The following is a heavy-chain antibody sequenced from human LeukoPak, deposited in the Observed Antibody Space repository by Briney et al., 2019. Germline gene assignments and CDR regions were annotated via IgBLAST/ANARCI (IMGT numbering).Heavy chain of an antibody. CDR1: GYIFTAYY. CDR2: INPNTGGT. J-gene: IGHJ6*02. CDR3: ARSRTYPSGMDV. V-gene: IGHV1-2*02. Sequence: ASVKVSCKASGYIFTAYYIHWVRQAPGQGLEWMGWINPNTGGTNYAQKFQGRVTMTRDTSISTAYMELSRLRSDDTAVYYCARSRTYPSGMDVWGQGTTVAVSS. D-gene: IGHD2-8*01.